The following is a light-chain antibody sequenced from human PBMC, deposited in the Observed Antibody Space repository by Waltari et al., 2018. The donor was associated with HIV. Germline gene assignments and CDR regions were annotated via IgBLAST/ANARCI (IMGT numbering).Light chain of an antibody. CDR2: SNN. CDR1: SSNIGSNA. Sequence: QSVLTQPPSASGTPGQRVTISCSGSSSNIGSNAVNWYQQLPGTAPELLSYSNNQRPSGVPDRFSGSKSGTSASLAISGLQSEDEADYYCASWDDSLNGYVFGTGTKVTVL. V-gene: IGLV1-44*01. J-gene: IGLJ1*01. CDR3: ASWDDSLNGYV.